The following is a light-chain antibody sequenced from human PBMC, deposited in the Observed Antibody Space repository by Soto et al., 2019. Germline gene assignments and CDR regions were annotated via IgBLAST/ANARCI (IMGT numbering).Light chain of an antibody. CDR3: CSYAGFTTNV. V-gene: IGLV2-23*02. J-gene: IGLJ6*01. CDR2: GVS. CDR1: SSDIDVYDL. Sequence: QSVLTQPASVSGSPGQSITISCTGTSSDIDVYDLVSWYRQYPGKAPKLMIYGVSKRPSGVSDRFSGSKSGNTASLTISGLQTEDEADYYCCSYAGFTTNVFGSGTKLTVL.